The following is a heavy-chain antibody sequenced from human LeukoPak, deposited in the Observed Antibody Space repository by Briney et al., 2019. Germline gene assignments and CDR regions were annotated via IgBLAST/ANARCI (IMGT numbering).Heavy chain of an antibody. Sequence: SGRSLRLSCAASGFTFSSYSMNWVSQAPGKGLEWVSSISSSSSYIYHADSVKGRFTISRDNAKNSLYLQMNSLRAEDTAVYYCARTGVVAAKVDYWGQGTLVTVSS. CDR3: ARTGVVAAKVDY. J-gene: IGHJ4*02. CDR1: GFTFSSYS. V-gene: IGHV3-21*01. D-gene: IGHD2-15*01. CDR2: ISSSSSYI.